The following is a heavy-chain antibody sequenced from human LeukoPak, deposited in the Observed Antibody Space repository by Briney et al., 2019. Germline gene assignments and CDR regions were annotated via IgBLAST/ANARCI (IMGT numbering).Heavy chain of an antibody. D-gene: IGHD6-13*01. Sequence: PSETLSLTWTVSGGSVSSGSYYWSWIRLPPGRRLEWIGYIYYSVTTNYNPSLKSRVTISVDRSKNQFSLKLSSVTAADTAVYYCARERVSSSWYGGWFDPWGQGTLVTVSS. CDR2: IYYSVTT. CDR1: GGSVSSGSYY. V-gene: IGHV4-61*01. J-gene: IGHJ5*02. CDR3: ARERVSSSWYGGWFDP.